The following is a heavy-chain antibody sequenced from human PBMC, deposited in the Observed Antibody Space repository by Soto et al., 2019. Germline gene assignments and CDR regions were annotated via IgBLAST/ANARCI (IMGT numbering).Heavy chain of an antibody. V-gene: IGHV1-46*01. CDR2: INPSGGST. CDR1: GYTFTSYY. D-gene: IGHD2-15*01. J-gene: IGHJ6*02. CDR3: AREAPRVVVAATPHYYYGMDV. Sequence: ASVKVSCKASGYTFTSYYMHWVRQAPGQGLEWMGIINPSGGSTSYAQKFQGRVTMTRDTSTSTVYMELSSLRSEDTAVYYCAREAPRVVVAATPHYYYGMDVWGQGTTVTVSS.